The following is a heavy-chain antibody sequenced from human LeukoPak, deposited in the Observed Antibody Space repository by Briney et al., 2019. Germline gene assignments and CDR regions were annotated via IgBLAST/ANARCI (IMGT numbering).Heavy chain of an antibody. Sequence: SETLSLNCTVSGGSISSYYWSWIRQHPGKGLEWFGYIYYSGSTYYNPSLKSRVTISVDTSKNQFSLKLSSVTAADTAVYYCARDGYSYGRRGYFDYWGQGTLVTVSS. CDR2: IYYSGST. J-gene: IGHJ4*02. CDR3: ARDGYSYGRRGYFDY. CDR1: GGSISSYY. V-gene: IGHV4-59*06. D-gene: IGHD5-18*01.